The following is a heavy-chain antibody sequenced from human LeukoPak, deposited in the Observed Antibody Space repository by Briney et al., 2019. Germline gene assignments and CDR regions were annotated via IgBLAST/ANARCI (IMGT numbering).Heavy chain of an antibody. V-gene: IGHV1-18*01. J-gene: IGHJ5*02. Sequence: ASVKVSCKASGYTFINYGITWVRQAPGQGLEWMGWISVYNGNTNYAQKLQGRITMTTDTTRSTAYMELRSLRSDDTAVYYCARGGGWFFGSFDPRGQGTLVTVSS. CDR1: GYTFINYG. CDR2: ISVYNGNT. CDR3: ARGGGWFFGSFDP. D-gene: IGHD6-19*01.